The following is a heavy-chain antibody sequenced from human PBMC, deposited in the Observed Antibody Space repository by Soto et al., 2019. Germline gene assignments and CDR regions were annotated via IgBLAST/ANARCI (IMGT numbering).Heavy chain of an antibody. Sequence: QITLKESGPTLVRPTQTLTLTCAFSGFSLSTSGVGVGWIRQPPGKALEWLAVIYWDDSKHYSPSLRSRLTIPKDTSKNQWVLTMTNIDPMDTGTYYCAHKGPEDWPLDYWGKGTLVTVSS. V-gene: IGHV2-5*02. CDR3: AHKGPEDWPLDY. D-gene: IGHD3-9*01. CDR2: IYWDDSK. CDR1: GFSLSTSGVG. J-gene: IGHJ4*02.